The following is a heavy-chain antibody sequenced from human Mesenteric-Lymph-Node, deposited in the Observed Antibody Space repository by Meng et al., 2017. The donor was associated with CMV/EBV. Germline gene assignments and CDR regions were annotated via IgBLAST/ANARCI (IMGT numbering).Heavy chain of an antibody. V-gene: IGHV4-59*01. Sequence: GSLRLSCTVSGGSISSYYWSWIRQPPGKGLEWIGYIYYSGSTNYNPSLKSRVTISVDTSKNQFSLKLSSVTAADTAVYYCARATGLELPYFDYWGQGTLVTVSS. CDR1: GGSISSYY. J-gene: IGHJ4*02. CDR3: ARATGLELPYFDY. CDR2: IYYSGST. D-gene: IGHD1-7*01.